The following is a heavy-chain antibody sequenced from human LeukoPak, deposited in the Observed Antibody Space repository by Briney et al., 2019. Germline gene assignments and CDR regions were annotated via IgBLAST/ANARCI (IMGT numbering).Heavy chain of an antibody. CDR2: ITGDGSST. CDR1: GFTFSGYW. CDR3: ARDTGWYFDL. J-gene: IGHJ2*01. Sequence: GGSLRLSCAASGFTFSGYWMHWVRQDPGKGLVWVSRITGDGSSTTYADSVKGRFTISRDNAKNTVFLQMISLRAEDTAVYYCARDTGWYFDLWGRSTLVTVSS. D-gene: IGHD4-17*01. V-gene: IGHV3-74*01.